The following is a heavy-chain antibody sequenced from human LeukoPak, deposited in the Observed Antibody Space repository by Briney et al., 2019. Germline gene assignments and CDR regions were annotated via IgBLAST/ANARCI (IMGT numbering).Heavy chain of an antibody. CDR2: VYDSRST. V-gene: IGHV4-59*08. CDR1: GASSSDYY. D-gene: IGHD1-26*01. CDR3: ARGSGSYHSRLDS. J-gene: IGHJ4*02. Sequence: SETLSLTCTVSGASSSDYYWSWIRQPPGKGLEWIAYVYDSRSTNYSFSLKSRVTISVDTSKKQFSLKLSSVTAADTAVYYCARGSGSYHSRLDSWGQGTLVTVSS.